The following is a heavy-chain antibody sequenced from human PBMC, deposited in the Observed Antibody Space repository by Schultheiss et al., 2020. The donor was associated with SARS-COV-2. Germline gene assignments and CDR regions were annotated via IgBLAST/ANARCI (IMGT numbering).Heavy chain of an antibody. V-gene: IGHV3-30*18. J-gene: IGHJ5*02. CDR2: ISYDGSNK. CDR3: AKDRGYNGSGGEWFDP. Sequence: GGSLRLSCAASGFTFSSYGMHWVRQAPGKGLEWVAVISYDGSNKYYADSVKGRFTISRDNSKNTLYLQMNSLRAEDTAVYYCAKDRGYNGSGGEWFDPWGQGTLVTVSS. D-gene: IGHD3-16*01. CDR1: GFTFSSYG.